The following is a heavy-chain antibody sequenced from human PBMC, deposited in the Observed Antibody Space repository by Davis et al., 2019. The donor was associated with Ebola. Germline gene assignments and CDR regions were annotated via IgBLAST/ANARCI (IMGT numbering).Heavy chain of an antibody. Sequence: SVKVSCKASGDTFSSYALSWVRQARGQGLEWMGGIIPIFDTAHYAHQFQGRVTMTTDTSTSTVYMELSSLRSEDTAVYYCARDDRYSHSWLGWSLWGQGTLVTVSS. V-gene: IGHV1-69*05. J-gene: IGHJ4*02. CDR2: IIPIFDTA. D-gene: IGHD2-21*01. CDR1: GDTFSSYA. CDR3: ARDDRYSHSWLGWSL.